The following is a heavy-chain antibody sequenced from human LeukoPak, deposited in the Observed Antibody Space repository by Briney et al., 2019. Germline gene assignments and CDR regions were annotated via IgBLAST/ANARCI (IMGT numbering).Heavy chain of an antibody. CDR2: IYYSGST. D-gene: IGHD6-13*01. J-gene: IGHJ4*02. V-gene: IGHV4-59*01. Sequence: SETLSLTCTVSGGSISSYYWSWIRQPPGKGLEWIGYIYYSGSTNYNPSLKSRVTISVDTSKNQFSLKLSSVTAADTAVYYCARGSTLVRRYSSSHYYFDYWGQGTLVTVSS. CDR1: GGSISSYY. CDR3: ARGSTLVRRYSSSHYYFDY.